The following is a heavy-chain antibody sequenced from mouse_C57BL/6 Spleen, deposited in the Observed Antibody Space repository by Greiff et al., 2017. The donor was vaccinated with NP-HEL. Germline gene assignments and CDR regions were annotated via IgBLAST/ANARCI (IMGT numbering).Heavy chain of an antibody. CDR2: INPSTGGT. CDR1: GYSFTGYY. V-gene: IGHV1-42*01. CDR3: ARLSYRVYAMDY. J-gene: IGHJ4*01. D-gene: IGHD2-14*01. Sequence: VQLKESGPELVKPGASVKISCKASGYSFTGYYMNWVKQSPEKSLEWIGEINPSTGGTTYNQKFKAKATLTVDKSSSTAYMQLKSLTSEDSAVYYCARLSYRVYAMDYWGQGTSVTVSS.